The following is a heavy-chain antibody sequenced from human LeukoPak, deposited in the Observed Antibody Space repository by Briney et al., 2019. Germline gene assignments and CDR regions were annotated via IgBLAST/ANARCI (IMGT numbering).Heavy chain of an antibody. Sequence: KPGGSLRLSCAASGFTFSSYSMNWVRQAPGKGLEWVSSISSSSSYIYYADSVKGRFTISRDNAKNSLYPQMNSLRAEDTAVYYCARGIAAADDYWGQGTLVTVSS. D-gene: IGHD6-13*01. CDR2: ISSSSSYI. J-gene: IGHJ4*02. V-gene: IGHV3-21*01. CDR3: ARGIAAADDY. CDR1: GFTFSSYS.